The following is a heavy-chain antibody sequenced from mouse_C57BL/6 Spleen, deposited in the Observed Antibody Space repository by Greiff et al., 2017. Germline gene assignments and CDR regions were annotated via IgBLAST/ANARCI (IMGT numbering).Heavy chain of an antibody. CDR2: ISYDGSN. V-gene: IGHV3-6*01. J-gene: IGHJ2*01. Sequence: ESGPGLVQPSQSLSLTCSVTGYSITSGYYWNWIRQFPGNKLEWMGYISYDGSNNYNPSLKNRISITRDTSKHQFFLKLNSVTTEDTATYYCARADYYGRHYWGQGTTLTVSS. CDR1: GYSITSGYY. CDR3: ARADYYGRHY. D-gene: IGHD1-1*01.